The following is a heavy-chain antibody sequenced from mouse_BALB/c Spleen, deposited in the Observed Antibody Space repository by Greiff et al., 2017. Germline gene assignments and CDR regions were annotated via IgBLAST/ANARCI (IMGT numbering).Heavy chain of an antibody. Sequence: EVKLMESGGGLVKLGGSLKLSCAASGFTFSSYYMSWVRQTPEKRLELVAAINSNGGSTYYPDTVKGRFTISRDNAKNTLYLQMSSLKSEDTALYYCARHKARSMDYWGQGTSVTVSS. CDR1: GFTFSSYY. J-gene: IGHJ4*01. D-gene: IGHD3-1*01. CDR2: INSNGGST. CDR3: ARHKARSMDY. V-gene: IGHV5-6-2*01.